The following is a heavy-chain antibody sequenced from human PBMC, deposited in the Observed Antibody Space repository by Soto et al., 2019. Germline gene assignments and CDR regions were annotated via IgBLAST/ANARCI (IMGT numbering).Heavy chain of an antibody. CDR2: MYYSGSS. J-gene: IGHJ4*02. CDR1: GGSLSNFY. Sequence: SETLSLTCTVSGGSLSNFYGSWIRQPPGKGLEWIGYMYYSGSSNYNPSLKSRVTISIDTSKNQISLKLSSVTAADTAVYYCVRSGHTFGGVVWGQGTLVTVSS. V-gene: IGHV4-59*01. CDR3: VRSGHTFGGVV. D-gene: IGHD3-16*01.